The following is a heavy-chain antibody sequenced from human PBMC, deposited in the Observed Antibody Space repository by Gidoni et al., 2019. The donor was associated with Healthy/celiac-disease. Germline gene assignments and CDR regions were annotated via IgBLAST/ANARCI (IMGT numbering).Heavy chain of an antibody. CDR3: ARGGIDSSSWYGTRPSDFDY. Sequence: EVQLVESGGGLVPPGGSLRLSCAASGFPFRSSCMSWVRQAPGKGLEWVANIKQDGSEKYYGDSVKGRFTISRDNAKNSLYLQMNSLRAEDTAVYYCARGGIDSSSWYGTRPSDFDYWGQGTLVTVSS. CDR1: GFPFRSSC. CDR2: IKQDGSEK. D-gene: IGHD6-13*01. V-gene: IGHV3-7*03. J-gene: IGHJ4*02.